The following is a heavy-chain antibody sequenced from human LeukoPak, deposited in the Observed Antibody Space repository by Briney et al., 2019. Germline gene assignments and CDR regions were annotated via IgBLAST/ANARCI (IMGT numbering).Heavy chain of an antibody. J-gene: IGHJ4*02. CDR1: GGSISSSDW. Sequence: SGTLSLTCAVSGGSISSSDWWSWVRRPPGKGLEWIGEVYHSGSTNYNASLKSRVTISIDKSKNQFSLKLSSVTAADTAVYYCARANYYGSGSYTHDFDYWGQGTLVTVSS. CDR2: VYHSGST. V-gene: IGHV4-4*02. D-gene: IGHD3-10*01. CDR3: ARANYYGSGSYTHDFDY.